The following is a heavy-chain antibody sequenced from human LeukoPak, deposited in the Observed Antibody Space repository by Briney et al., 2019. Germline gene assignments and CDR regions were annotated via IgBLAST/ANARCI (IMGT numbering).Heavy chain of an antibody. CDR1: GYTFTSYY. CDR3: ARDFGSTPSFQH. CDR2: INPSGGST. V-gene: IGHV1-46*01. Sequence: ASVKVSCKASGYTFTSYYMHWVRQAPGQGLEWMGIINPSGGSTSYAQKFQGRVTMTRDMSTSTVYMELSSLRSEDTAVYYCARDFGSTPSFQHWGQGTLVTVSS. D-gene: IGHD2-2*01. J-gene: IGHJ1*01.